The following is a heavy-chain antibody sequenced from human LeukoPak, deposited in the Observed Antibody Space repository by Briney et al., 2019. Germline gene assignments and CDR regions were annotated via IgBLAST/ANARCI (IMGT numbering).Heavy chain of an antibody. J-gene: IGHJ4*02. V-gene: IGHV3-7*01. CDR1: GFTFSSYW. D-gene: IGHD3-10*01. CDR3: ARDYYGSGSYYTVFDY. CDR2: IKQDGSEK. Sequence: PGGTLRLSCAASGFTFSSYWMSWVRQAPGKGLEWVANIKQDGSEKYYVDSVKGRFTISRDNAKNSLYLQMNSLRAEDTAVYYCARDYYGSGSYYTVFDYWGQGTLVTVSS.